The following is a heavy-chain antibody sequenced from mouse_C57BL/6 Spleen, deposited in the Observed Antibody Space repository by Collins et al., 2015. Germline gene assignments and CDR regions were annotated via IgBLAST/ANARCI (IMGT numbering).Heavy chain of an antibody. Sequence: EVQLQQSGPELVKPGAAVRMSCKASGYTFTDYNIHWVKQSHGKSLEWIGYINPNNGGTNYNQKFKGKATLIVNKSSSTAYMELRSLTSDDSAVYYCARGGLTTVVAPGAMDYWGQGTSVTVSS. CDR1: GYTFTDYN. CDR3: ARGGLTTVVAPGAMDY. V-gene: IGHV1-22*01. CDR2: INPNNGGT. D-gene: IGHD1-1*01. J-gene: IGHJ4*01.